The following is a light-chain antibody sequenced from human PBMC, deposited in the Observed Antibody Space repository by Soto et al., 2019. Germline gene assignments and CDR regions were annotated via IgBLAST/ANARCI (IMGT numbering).Light chain of an antibody. CDR3: QQYNNWPIT. J-gene: IGKJ5*01. CDR1: QSVSGD. V-gene: IGKV3-15*01. CDR2: DAS. Sequence: EIVFTHSPSTLSVSPGYISTLSFRASQSVSGDLAWYHHKPGQAPRLLIYDASARALDTPARFAGSGSGTEFTLTISSLQSEDFAVYFCQQYNNWPITFGQGTRLEIK.